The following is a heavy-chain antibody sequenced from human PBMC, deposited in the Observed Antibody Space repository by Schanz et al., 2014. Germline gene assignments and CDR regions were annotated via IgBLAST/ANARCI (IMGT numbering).Heavy chain of an antibody. CDR2: IASGGSHT. Sequence: DVQLVESGGGLVQPGRSLRLSCAASGFTFADYAMSWVRQAPGKGLEWVSTIASGGSHTFYADSVTGRFTISGDNSKNTLFLQMNSLRSEDTAVYYCASALTTWGGMDVWGQGTTVTVSS. CDR1: GFTFADYA. J-gene: IGHJ6*02. CDR3: ASALTTWGGMDV. V-gene: IGHV3-23*04. D-gene: IGHD4-4*01.